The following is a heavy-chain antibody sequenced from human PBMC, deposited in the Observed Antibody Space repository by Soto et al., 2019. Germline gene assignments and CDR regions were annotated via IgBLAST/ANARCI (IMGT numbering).Heavy chain of an antibody. Sequence: GGSLRLSCAASGFTFSSYAMSWVRQAPGKGLEWVSAISGSGGSTYYADSVKGRFTISRDNSKNTLYLQMNSLRAEDTAVYYCARHVSKFDYFDYWGQGTLVTVSS. J-gene: IGHJ4*02. CDR2: ISGSGGST. V-gene: IGHV3-23*01. CDR1: GFTFSSYA. CDR3: ARHVSKFDYFDY.